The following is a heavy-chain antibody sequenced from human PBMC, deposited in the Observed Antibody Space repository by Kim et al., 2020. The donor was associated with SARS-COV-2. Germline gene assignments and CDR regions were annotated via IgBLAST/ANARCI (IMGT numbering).Heavy chain of an antibody. CDR2: ISYDGSNK. CDR1: GFTFSSYA. V-gene: IGHV3-30*04. J-gene: IGHJ5*02. CDR3: ARDNIYYYGSGSSGWFDT. D-gene: IGHD3-10*01. Sequence: GGSLRLSCAASGFTFSSYAMHWVRQAPGKGLEWVAVISYDGSNKYYADSVKGRFTISRDNSKNTLYLQMNSLRAEDTAVYYCARDNIYYYGSGSSGWFDTWGQGTLVTVSS.